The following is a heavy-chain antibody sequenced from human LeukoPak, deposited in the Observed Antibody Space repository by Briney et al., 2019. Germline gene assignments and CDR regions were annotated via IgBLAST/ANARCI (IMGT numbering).Heavy chain of an antibody. Sequence: SETLYLPYGVYGVFLTRHDWSWVRQPPGKGLEWIGEINHSGSTNYNPSLKSRVSISGDTSKNQFSLKLNSVTAAAPPFYSCARDYKAHQTLYSYSYFDYWGQGTLVTVSS. CDR3: ARDYKAHQTLYSYSYFDY. V-gene: IGHV4-34*01. CDR1: GVFLTRHD. D-gene: IGHD5-18*01. CDR2: INHSGST. J-gene: IGHJ4*02.